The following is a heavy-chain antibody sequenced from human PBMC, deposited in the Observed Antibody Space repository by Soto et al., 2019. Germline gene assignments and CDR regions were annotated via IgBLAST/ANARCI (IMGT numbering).Heavy chain of an antibody. J-gene: IGHJ4*02. Sequence: QVQLVQSGAEVKKPGSSVKVSCKASGGTFSSYTISWMRQAPGQGLEWMGRIIPILGIANYAQKFQGRVTITADKSTSTAYMELSSLRSEDTAVYYCARGGITMVRGVIPPDYWGQGTLVTVSS. CDR2: IIPILGIA. D-gene: IGHD3-10*01. CDR1: GGTFSSYT. CDR3: ARGGITMVRGVIPPDY. V-gene: IGHV1-69*02.